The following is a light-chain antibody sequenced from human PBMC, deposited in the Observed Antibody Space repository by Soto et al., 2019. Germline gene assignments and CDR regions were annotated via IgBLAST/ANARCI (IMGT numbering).Light chain of an antibody. CDR3: QQSYSTPT. V-gene: IGKV1-39*01. J-gene: IGKJ3*01. CDR1: QSISSY. CDR2: AAS. Sequence: DIPMTQSPSSLSASVGDRVTITCRASQSISSYLNWYQQKPGKAPKLLIYAASSLQSGVPSRFSGSGSGTDFTLTMSSLQPEDFATYYCQQSYSTPTFGPGTKVDIK.